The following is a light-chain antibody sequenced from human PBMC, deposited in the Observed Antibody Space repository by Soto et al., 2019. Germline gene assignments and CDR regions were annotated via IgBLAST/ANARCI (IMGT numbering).Light chain of an antibody. J-gene: IGKJ4*01. V-gene: IGKV3-20*01. CDR1: QSVTSSY. CDR3: QQYGSSPLT. CDR2: GAS. Sequence: EIVLTQSPGTLSLSPGERATLSCRASQSVTSSYLAWYQQKPDQAPRLIIYGASSRATVIPDRFSGSGSGTDFTLTISRLEPEDFAVYYCQQYGSSPLTFGGGTKVEIK.